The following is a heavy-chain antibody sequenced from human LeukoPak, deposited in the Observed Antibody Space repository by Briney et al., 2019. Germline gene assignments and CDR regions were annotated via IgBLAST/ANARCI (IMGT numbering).Heavy chain of an antibody. CDR2: IIPILGIA. CDR3: ARLHWTYGDARLFDY. V-gene: IGHV1-69*04. Sequence: GASVKVSCKASGGTFSSYAISWVRQAPGQGLEWMGRIIPILGIANYAQKFQGRVTITADKSTSTAYMELSSLRSEDTAVYYCARLHWTYGDARLFDYWGQGTLVTVSS. D-gene: IGHD4-17*01. CDR1: GGTFSSYA. J-gene: IGHJ4*02.